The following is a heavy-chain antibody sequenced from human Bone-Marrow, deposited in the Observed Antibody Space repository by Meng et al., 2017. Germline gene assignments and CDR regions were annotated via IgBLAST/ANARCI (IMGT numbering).Heavy chain of an antibody. D-gene: IGHD3-22*01. CDR1: RFPLSTTAMR. J-gene: IGHJ4*02. Sequence: FGPTLVQPPQILSLLCTFSRFPLSTTAMRVSWIRQPPGKALEWLARLDWDDDKFYTSALETRLTISKGASKNRVVLTMTNMDPADTATYYCARGRYYYDSSSFYYDYWGQGTLVTVSS. CDR2: LDWDDDK. CDR3: ARGRYYYDSSSFYYDY. V-gene: IGHV2-70*04.